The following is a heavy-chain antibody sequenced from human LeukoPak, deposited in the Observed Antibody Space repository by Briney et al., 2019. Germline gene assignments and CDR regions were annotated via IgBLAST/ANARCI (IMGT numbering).Heavy chain of an antibody. CDR3: ARASDESGPDYGDWFDP. CDR2: IKQDGSEK. J-gene: IGHJ5*02. D-gene: IGHD4-17*01. CDR1: GFTFSSYS. Sequence: QSGGSLRLSCAASGFTFSSYSMNWVRQVPGKGLEWVANIKQDGSEKYYVDSVKGRFTISRDNAKNSLYLQMNSLIAEDTAVYYCARASDESGPDYGDWFDPWGQGTLVTVSS. V-gene: IGHV3-7*03.